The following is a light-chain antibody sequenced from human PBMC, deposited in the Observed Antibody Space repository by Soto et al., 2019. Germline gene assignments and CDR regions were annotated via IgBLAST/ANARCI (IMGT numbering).Light chain of an antibody. CDR1: QSVLYSANNKNY. CDR2: WAS. J-gene: IGKJ1*01. V-gene: IGKV4-1*01. Sequence: NVMTHFPDALGVSLVEGATINSKSSQSVLYSANNKNYIAWYQQKPGQPPKLLIYWASTRESGVPDRFSGSGSGTDFTLTISSLQAADVAVYYCQQYYTTPRTFGQGTKVEIK. CDR3: QQYYTTPRT.